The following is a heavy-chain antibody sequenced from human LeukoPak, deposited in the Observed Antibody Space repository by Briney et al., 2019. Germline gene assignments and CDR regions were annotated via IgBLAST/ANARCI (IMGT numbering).Heavy chain of an antibody. CDR2: INSDGSST. D-gene: IGHD3-3*02. CDR3: AREGTFGVVINFWYYMDA. V-gene: IGHV3-74*01. J-gene: IGHJ6*03. CDR1: GFTFSSYW. Sequence: PGGSLRLSCAASGFTFSSYWMHWVRQAPGKGLVWVSRINSDGSSTSYADSVKDRFTISRDNAKNTLYLQMNSLRAEDTAVYYCAREGTFGVVINFWYYMDAWGKGTTVTVSS.